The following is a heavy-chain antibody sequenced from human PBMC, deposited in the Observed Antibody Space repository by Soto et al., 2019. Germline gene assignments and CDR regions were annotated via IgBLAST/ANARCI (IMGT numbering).Heavy chain of an antibody. J-gene: IGHJ5*02. CDR1: GYTFTGYY. Sequence: ASVKVSCKASGYTFTGYYMHWVRQAPGQGLERMGRINPNSGGTNYAQKFQGRVTMTRDTSISTAYMELSRLRSDDTAVYYCARGRDIVLMVYASRGVVGFGPWGEGAL. V-gene: IGHV1-2*06. D-gene: IGHD2-8*01. CDR2: INPNSGGT. CDR3: ARGRDIVLMVYASRGVVGFGP.